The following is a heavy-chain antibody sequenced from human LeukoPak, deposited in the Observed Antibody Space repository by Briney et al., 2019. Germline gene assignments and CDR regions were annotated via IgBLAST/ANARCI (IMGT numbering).Heavy chain of an antibody. V-gene: IGHV4-34*01. Sequence: SETLSLTCAVYGGSFSGYYWSWIRQPPGKGLEWIGEINHSGSTNYNPSLKSRVTISVDTSKNQFSLKLSSVTAADTAVYYCARLLAGRFDPWGQGTLVTVSS. CDR2: INHSGST. CDR1: GGSFSGYY. J-gene: IGHJ5*02. D-gene: IGHD6-19*01. CDR3: ARLLAGRFDP.